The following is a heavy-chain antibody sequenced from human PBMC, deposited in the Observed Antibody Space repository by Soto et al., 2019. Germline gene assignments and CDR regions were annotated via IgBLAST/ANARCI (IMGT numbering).Heavy chain of an antibody. Sequence: LXWAVSGVSLTSGNWWTWVRQSPQRGLEYIGEIFHDGTANYYPSFERRVAMSVDTSRNQFSLKLTSVTAADTAVYFCARLVYDTRLNYMYFDFWGPGTLVTVSS. CDR1: GVSLTSGNW. CDR3: ARLVYDTRLNYMYFDF. V-gene: IGHV4-4*01. CDR2: IFHDGTA. J-gene: IGHJ4*02. D-gene: IGHD3-10*01.